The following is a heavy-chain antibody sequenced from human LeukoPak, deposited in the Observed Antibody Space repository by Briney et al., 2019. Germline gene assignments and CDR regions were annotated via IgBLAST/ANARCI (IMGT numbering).Heavy chain of an antibody. J-gene: IGHJ4*01. CDR2: LNSDGSSI. CDR1: GFTLSSSW. Sequence: PGGSLRLSCAASGFTLSSSWMHWVRRVPGKGLVWVSRLNSDGSSINYADSVKGRFTISRDNAENTLYLQMNSLRVENTAVYYCARGVAGTLDYWGQGTLVTVSS. CDR3: ARGVAGTLDY. V-gene: IGHV3-74*01. D-gene: IGHD6-19*01.